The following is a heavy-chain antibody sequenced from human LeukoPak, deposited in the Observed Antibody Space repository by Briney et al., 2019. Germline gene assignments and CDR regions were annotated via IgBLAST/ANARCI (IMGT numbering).Heavy chain of an antibody. V-gene: IGHV4-34*01. CDR3: ARGDYGGNSQDY. CDR1: GGSFSDYQ. CDR2: ISHSGTT. Sequence: SETLSLTCAVSGGSFSDYQWNWIRQSPGKGLEWLGEISHSGTTTYNPSLKSRVTISVDTSKNQFSLRLRSVTAADTAVYYCARGDYGGNSQDYWGQGTLVTVSS. J-gene: IGHJ4*02. D-gene: IGHD4-23*01.